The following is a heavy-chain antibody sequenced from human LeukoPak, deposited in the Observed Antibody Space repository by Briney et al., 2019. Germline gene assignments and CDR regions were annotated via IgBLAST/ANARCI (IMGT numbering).Heavy chain of an antibody. CDR2: IKQDGSEK. CDR3: AGDRSRSKVFDH. V-gene: IGHV3-7*03. J-gene: IGHJ4*02. CDR1: GFTFSSYW. Sequence: GGSLRLSCAASGFTFSSYWMSWVRQAPGKGLEWVANIKQDGSEKYYVDSVKGRFTISRDNAKNSLYLQMNSLRAEDTAVYYRAGDRSRSKVFDHWGQGNLVTVSS.